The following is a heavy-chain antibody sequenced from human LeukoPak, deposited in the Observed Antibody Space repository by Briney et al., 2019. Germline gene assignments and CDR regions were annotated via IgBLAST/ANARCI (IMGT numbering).Heavy chain of an antibody. CDR3: AKEHVLKGTADY. V-gene: IGHV3-30*18. D-gene: IGHD1-7*01. CDR1: GFTFSSYG. J-gene: IGHJ4*02. CDR2: ISYDGANK. Sequence: GRSLRLSCAASGFTFSSYGIHWVRQAPGKGLEWVGVISYDGANKYYADSVKGRFTISRDNSKNTLYLQMNGLRAEDTAVYYCAKEHVLKGTADYWGQGTLSPSPQ.